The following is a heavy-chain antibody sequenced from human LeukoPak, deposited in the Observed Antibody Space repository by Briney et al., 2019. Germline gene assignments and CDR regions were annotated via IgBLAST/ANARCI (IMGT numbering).Heavy chain of an antibody. CDR1: GGSFSGYY. CDR2: INHSGST. V-gene: IGHV4-34*01. Sequence: SDTLSLTCAVYGGSFSGYYWRGIRQPPGKGLEWIGEINHSGSTNYNPSLKSRVTISVDTSKNQYSLKLSSVTAADTAVYYCARAIAARKTKFDYWGQGTLVTVSS. D-gene: IGHD6-6*01. CDR3: ARAIAARKTKFDY. J-gene: IGHJ4*02.